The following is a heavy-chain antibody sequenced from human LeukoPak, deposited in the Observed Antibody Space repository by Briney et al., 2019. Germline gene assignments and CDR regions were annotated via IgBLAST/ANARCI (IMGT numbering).Heavy chain of an antibody. V-gene: IGHV1-2*02. CDR1: GYTFTGYY. J-gene: IGHJ5*02. CDR2: INPNSGGT. Sequence: GASVKVSCKASGYTFTGYYMHWVRQAPGQGLEWMGWINPNSGGTNYAQKFQGRVTMTRDTSISTAYMELNSLRAEDTAVYYCARDFPPGIAVAGTSYSWGQGTLVTVSS. CDR3: ARDFPPGIAVAGTSYS. D-gene: IGHD6-19*01.